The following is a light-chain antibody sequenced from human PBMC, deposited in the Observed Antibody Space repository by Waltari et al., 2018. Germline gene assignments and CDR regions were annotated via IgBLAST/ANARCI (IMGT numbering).Light chain of an antibody. CDR1: QSLLHNGYTY. V-gene: IGKV2-28*01. Sequence: DIVVTLSPLSLTVTPGEPASISCRSNQSLLHNGYTYLGWILQKPGQPPQLLIYQGSTRASGVPDRFRGRESGTDFTLQSSRVEAEEVGLYYCMQLLRTLWTFGQGTKLEIK. CDR3: MQLLRTLWT. CDR2: QGS. J-gene: IGKJ1*01.